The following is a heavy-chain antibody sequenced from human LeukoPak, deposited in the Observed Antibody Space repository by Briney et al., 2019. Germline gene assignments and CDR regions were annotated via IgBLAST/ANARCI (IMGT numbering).Heavy chain of an antibody. J-gene: IGHJ4*02. Sequence: ASVKVSCKASGYTFTGYYMHWVRQAPGQGLEWMGWINPNSGGTNYAQKFQGRVTMTRDTSKNQFSLKLSSVTAADTAVYYCARDASNGDNDKRFDYWGQGTLVTVSS. CDR3: ARDASNGDNDKRFDY. CDR2: INPNSGGT. V-gene: IGHV1-2*02. D-gene: IGHD4-17*01. CDR1: GYTFTGYY.